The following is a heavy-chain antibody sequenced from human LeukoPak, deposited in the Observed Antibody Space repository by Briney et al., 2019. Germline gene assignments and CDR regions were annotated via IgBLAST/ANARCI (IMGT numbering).Heavy chain of an antibody. D-gene: IGHD3-10*01. Sequence: GGSLRLSCAVSRFTFNNYAMSWVRQAPGKGLEWVSGISGSGGSTYYADSVKGRFTISRDNSKNTLYLQMNSLTAEDTAVYYCAKDSVPYYYGSGSYPDYWGQGTLVTVFS. CDR2: ISGSGGST. V-gene: IGHV3-23*01. CDR1: RFTFNNYA. CDR3: AKDSVPYYYGSGSYPDY. J-gene: IGHJ4*02.